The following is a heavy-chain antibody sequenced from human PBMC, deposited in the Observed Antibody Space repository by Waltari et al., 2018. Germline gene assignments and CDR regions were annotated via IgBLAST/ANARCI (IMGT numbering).Heavy chain of an antibody. V-gene: IGHV1-69*08. CDR1: GGTFSSYT. CDR3: ARDRYYYYGMDV. CDR2: IIPILGIA. Sequence: QVQLVQSGAEVKKPGSSVKVSCKASGGTFSSYTISWVRQAPGQGLEWMGRIIPILGIANYAQKFQGRGTITADKSTSTAYMELSSLRSEDTAVYYCARDRYYYYGMDVWGQGTTVTVSS. J-gene: IGHJ6*02.